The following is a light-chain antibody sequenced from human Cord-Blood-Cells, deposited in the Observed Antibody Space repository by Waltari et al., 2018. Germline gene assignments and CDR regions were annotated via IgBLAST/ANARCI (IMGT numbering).Light chain of an antibody. CDR1: SSHIGAGYA. CDR3: QSYDSSLSGSV. Sequence: QSVLTQPPSVSGAPGQRVTISCTGSSSHIGAGYAVPWYQQLPGTAPKPLIYGNSNRPSGVPDRFSGSKSGTSASLAITGLQAEDEADYYCQSYDSSLSGSVFGGGTKLTVL. CDR2: GNS. J-gene: IGLJ2*01. V-gene: IGLV1-40*01.